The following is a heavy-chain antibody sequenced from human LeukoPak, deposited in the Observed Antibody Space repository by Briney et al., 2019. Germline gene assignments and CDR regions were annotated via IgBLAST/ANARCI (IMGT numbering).Heavy chain of an antibody. CDR1: GYSFTSYW. J-gene: IGHJ1*01. Sequence: GESLKISCKGSGYSFTSYWIGWVRQMPGKGLEWMGITYPGDSDTRYSPSFQGQVTISADKSISTAYLQWSSLKASDTAMYYCATQTYYYGSGSYSPFQHWGQGTLVTVSS. CDR2: TYPGDSDT. V-gene: IGHV5-51*01. D-gene: IGHD3-10*01. CDR3: ATQTYYYGSGSYSPFQH.